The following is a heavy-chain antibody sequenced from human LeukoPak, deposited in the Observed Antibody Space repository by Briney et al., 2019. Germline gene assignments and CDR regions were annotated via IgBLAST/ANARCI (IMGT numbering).Heavy chain of an antibody. V-gene: IGHV4-59*01. Sequence: SETLSLTCTVSGGSISSYYWSWIRQPPGKGLEWIGYIYYTGSTDYNPSLKSRVTISVDTSKNQFSLKLTSVTAADTAVYYCARDSPEYGSGAFSWFDLWGQGTLVTVYS. CDR1: GGSISSYY. CDR2: IYYTGST. D-gene: IGHD3-10*01. CDR3: ARDSPEYGSGAFSWFDL. J-gene: IGHJ5*02.